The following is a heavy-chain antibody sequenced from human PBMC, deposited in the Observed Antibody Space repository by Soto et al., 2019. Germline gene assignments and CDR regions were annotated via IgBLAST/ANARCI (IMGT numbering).Heavy chain of an antibody. D-gene: IGHD6-6*01. CDR1: GCTLSGYA. J-gene: IGHJ6*03. CDR3: ARRARPDFYYMDV. Sequence: EVQLAESGGGLAQPGGSLRLSCAAPGCTLSGYAMDWVRQAPGKGLEYVSGISSNGVGTYYANSVQGRFTISRDNSKTTVYLQMGSLRPEDMAVYYCARRARPDFYYMDVWGKGTTVTVSS. CDR2: ISSNGVGT. V-gene: IGHV3-64*01.